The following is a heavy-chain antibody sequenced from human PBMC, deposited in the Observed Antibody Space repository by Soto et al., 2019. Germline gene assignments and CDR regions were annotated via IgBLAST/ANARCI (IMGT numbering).Heavy chain of an antibody. J-gene: IGHJ6*02. D-gene: IGHD2-15*01. CDR2: ISYDGSNK. CDR3: ARGIVCDYDGMDV. CDR1: GFTFSSYA. V-gene: IGHV3-30-3*01. Sequence: QVQLVESGGGVVQPGRSLRLSCAASGFTFSSYAMHWVRQAPGKGLEWVAVISYDGSNKYYADSVKGRFTISRDNSKNTLYLQMNSLRAEDTAVYYCARGIVCDYDGMDVWGQGTKVTVSS.